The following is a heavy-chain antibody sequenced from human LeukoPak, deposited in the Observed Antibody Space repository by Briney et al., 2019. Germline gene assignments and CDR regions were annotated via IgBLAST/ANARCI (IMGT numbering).Heavy chain of an antibody. CDR1: GGSISSSSYY. V-gene: IGHV4-39*07. J-gene: IGHJ5*02. D-gene: IGHD5-18*01. Sequence: PSETLSLTCTVSGGSISSSSYYWGWIRQPPGKGLEWIGSLYYSGSTYYNPSLKSRVTISVDTSKNQFSLKLSSVTAADTAVYYWAREDTAMVPPRYNWFDPWGQGTLVTVSS. CDR3: AREDTAMVPPRYNWFDP. CDR2: LYYSGST.